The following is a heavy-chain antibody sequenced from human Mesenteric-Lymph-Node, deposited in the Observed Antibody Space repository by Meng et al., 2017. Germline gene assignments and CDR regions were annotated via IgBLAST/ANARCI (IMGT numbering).Heavy chain of an antibody. CDR3: ASLRPNYSVTAFDI. CDR2: ISSSGSTF. V-gene: IGHV3-48*03. Sequence: GESLKISCAASGFTFSSYEMNWVRQAPGKGLEWVSYISSSGSTFYYADSVRGRFTISRDKAKTYLYLQMKSLKAKEPDFYYCASLRPNYSVTAFDIWGQGTMVTVSS. D-gene: IGHD5-24*01. CDR1: GFTFSSYE. J-gene: IGHJ3*02.